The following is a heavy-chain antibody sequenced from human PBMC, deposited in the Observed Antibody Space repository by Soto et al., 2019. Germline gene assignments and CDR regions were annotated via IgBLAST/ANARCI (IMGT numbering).Heavy chain of an antibody. CDR2: IYHSGST. CDR1: GGSFSVYY. Sequence: SETLSLTCAVYGGSFSVYYWSWIRQPPGKGLEWIGEIYHSGSTNYNPSLKSRVTISVDTSKNQFSLKLSSVTAADTAVYYCARGRRPTLVYSRYFDYWGQVPRVTVSS. D-gene: IGHD2-21*01. V-gene: IGHV4-34*01. J-gene: IGHJ4*02. CDR3: ARGRRPTLVYSRYFDY.